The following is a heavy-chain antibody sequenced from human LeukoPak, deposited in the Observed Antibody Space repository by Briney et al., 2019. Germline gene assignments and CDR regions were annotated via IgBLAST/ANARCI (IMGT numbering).Heavy chain of an antibody. Sequence: GGSLRLSCAASGFTFSSHAMSWVRQAPGKGLEWVSAISGSGGSTYYADSVKGRFTISRDNAKNSLYLQMNSPRADDTAVYYCARLYSSSVNFWGQGTMVTVSS. J-gene: IGHJ4*02. V-gene: IGHV3-23*01. CDR2: ISGSGGST. CDR3: ARLYSSSVNF. CDR1: GFTFSSHA. D-gene: IGHD6-13*01.